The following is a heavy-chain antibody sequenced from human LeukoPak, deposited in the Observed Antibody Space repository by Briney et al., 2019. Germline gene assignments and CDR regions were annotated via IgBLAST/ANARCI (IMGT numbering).Heavy chain of an antibody. Sequence: GGSLRLSCAASGFTFSSYGMHWVRQAPGKGLEWVAVISYDGSNKYYADSVKGRFTISRDNSKNTLYLQMNSLRAEDTAVYYCARVGYDSSDFDYWGQGTLVTVSS. D-gene: IGHD3-22*01. CDR1: GFTFSSYG. V-gene: IGHV3-30*03. J-gene: IGHJ4*02. CDR2: ISYDGSNK. CDR3: ARVGYDSSDFDY.